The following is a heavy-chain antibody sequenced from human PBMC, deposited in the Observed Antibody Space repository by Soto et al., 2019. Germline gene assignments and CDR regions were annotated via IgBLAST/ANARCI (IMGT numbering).Heavy chain of an antibody. J-gene: IGHJ6*02. V-gene: IGHV1-69*10. CDR3: ASGPFPDYYYYGMDV. CDR2: IIPFPAIT. Sequence: GASVKVSCKASGYTFTSYGISWVRQAPGQGLEWMGWIIPFPAITNYAQNFQGRVTITADKPTTTAYMELSSLRSEDTAVYYCASGPFPDYYYYGMDVWGQGTTVTVSS. CDR1: GYTFTSYG.